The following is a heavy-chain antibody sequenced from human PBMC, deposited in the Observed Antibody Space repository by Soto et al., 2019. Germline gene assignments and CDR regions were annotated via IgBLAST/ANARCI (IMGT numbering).Heavy chain of an antibody. CDR2: ISYDGSNK. CDR1: GFTFSSYG. V-gene: IGHV3-30*03. CDR3: ASDSSGYEALAY. D-gene: IGHD3-22*01. Sequence: GGSLRLSCAASGFTFSSYGMHWVRQAPGKGLEWVAVISYDGSNKYYADSVKGRFTISRDNSKNTLYLQMNSLRAEDTAVYYCASDSSGYEALAYWGQGTLVTVSS. J-gene: IGHJ4*02.